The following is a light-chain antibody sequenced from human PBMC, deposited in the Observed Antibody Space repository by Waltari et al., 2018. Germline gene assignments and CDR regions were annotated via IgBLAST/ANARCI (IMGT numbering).Light chain of an antibody. CDR3: QQYNSYWT. V-gene: IGKV1-5*01. Sequence: DIQMTQSPSTLSASVGDRVISTCRASQSVNSWLAWFQQKPGKAPKLLIYDASNLESGVPSRFSGSGSGTEFTLTISSLQPDDFATYYCQQYNSYWTFGQGTKVEIK. J-gene: IGKJ1*01. CDR1: QSVNSW. CDR2: DAS.